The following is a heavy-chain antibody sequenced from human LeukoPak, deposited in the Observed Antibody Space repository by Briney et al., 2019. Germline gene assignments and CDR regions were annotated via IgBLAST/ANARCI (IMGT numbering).Heavy chain of an antibody. J-gene: IGHJ4*02. D-gene: IGHD4-17*01. CDR3: ARGIGRGVTTVAVY. CDR1: GYTFTGYY. V-gene: IGHV1-2*02. CDR2: LNPHSGGT. Sequence: GASVKVSCKASGYTFTGYYVHWVRQAPGQGLEWMAWLNPHSGGTYYTQKFQGRVTMTRDTSISTAYMELSSLRYDDTAVYYCARGIGRGVTTVAVYWGQGTLVTVSS.